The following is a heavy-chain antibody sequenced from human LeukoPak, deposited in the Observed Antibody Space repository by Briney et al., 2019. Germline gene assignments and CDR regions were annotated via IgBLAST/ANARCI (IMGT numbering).Heavy chain of an antibody. CDR2: FDPEDGET. J-gene: IGHJ4*02. Sequence: ASVKVSCKVSGYTLTELSMHWVRQAPGKGLEWMGGFDPEDGETIYAQKFQGRVTMTTDTSTSTAYMELRSLRSDDTAVYYCARGTTPFDYWGQGTLVTVSS. CDR3: ARGTTPFDY. D-gene: IGHD2-15*01. CDR1: GYTLTELS. V-gene: IGHV1-24*01.